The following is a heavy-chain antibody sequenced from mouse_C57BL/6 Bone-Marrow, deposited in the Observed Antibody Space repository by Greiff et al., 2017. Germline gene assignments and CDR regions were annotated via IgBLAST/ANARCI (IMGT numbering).Heavy chain of an antibody. V-gene: IGHV1-81*01. D-gene: IGHD4-1*01. J-gene: IGHJ2*01. CDR1: GYTFTSYG. Sequence: LVESGAELARPGASVKLSCKASGYTFTSYGISWVKQSTGQGLEWIGEIYPRSGNTYYNEKFKGKATLTADKSSSTAYMELRSLTSEDSAVYFCARNWDVDYFDYWGQGTTLTVSS. CDR2: IYPRSGNT. CDR3: ARNWDVDYFDY.